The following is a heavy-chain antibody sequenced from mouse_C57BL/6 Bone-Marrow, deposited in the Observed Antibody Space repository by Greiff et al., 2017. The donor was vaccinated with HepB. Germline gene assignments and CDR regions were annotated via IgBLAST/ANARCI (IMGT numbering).Heavy chain of an antibody. CDR1: GFTFSSYA. CDR3: TRGAGTWFAY. CDR2: ISSGGDYI. J-gene: IGHJ3*01. D-gene: IGHD3-3*01. V-gene: IGHV5-9-1*02. Sequence: EVKLMESGEGLVKPGGSLKLSCEASGFTFSSYAMSWVRQTPEKRLEWVAYISSGGDYIYYADTVKGRFTISRDNARNTLYLQMSSLKSEDTAMYYCTRGAGTWFAYWGQGTLVTVSA.